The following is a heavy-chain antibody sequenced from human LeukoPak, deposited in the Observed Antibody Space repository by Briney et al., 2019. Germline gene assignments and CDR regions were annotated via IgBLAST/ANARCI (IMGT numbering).Heavy chain of an antibody. CDR2: ISAYNGNT. Sequence: ASVKVSCKASGYTVTSYGISWVRQAPGQGLEWMGWISAYNGNTNYAQKLQGRVTMTTDTSTSTAYMELRSLRSDDTAVYYCARDRCSSTSCYSDYWGQGTLVTVSS. V-gene: IGHV1-18*01. D-gene: IGHD2-2*02. CDR3: ARDRCSSTSCYSDY. J-gene: IGHJ4*02. CDR1: GYTVTSYG.